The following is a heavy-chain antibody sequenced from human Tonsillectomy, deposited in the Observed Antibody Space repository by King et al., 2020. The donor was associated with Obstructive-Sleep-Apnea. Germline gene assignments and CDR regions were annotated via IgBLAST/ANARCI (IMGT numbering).Heavy chain of an antibody. CDR1: GGSISSSSYY. V-gene: IGHV4-39*07. Sequence: LPLQESGPGLVKPSETLSLTCTVSGGSISSSSYYWGWIRQPPGKGLEWIGSIYYSGSTYYNPSLKSRVTISVDTSKNQFSLKLSSVTAADTAVYYCARYIRVGVAATRYYFDYWGQGTLVTVSS. J-gene: IGHJ4*02. CDR3: ARYIRVGVAATRYYFDY. CDR2: IYYSGST. D-gene: IGHD2-15*01.